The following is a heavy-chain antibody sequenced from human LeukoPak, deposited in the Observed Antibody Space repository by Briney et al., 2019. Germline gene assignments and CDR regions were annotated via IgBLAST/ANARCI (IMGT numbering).Heavy chain of an antibody. CDR2: MNPNSGNT. J-gene: IGHJ4*02. CDR3: TTAGERPIRYFDY. CDR1: GYSFSSYD. D-gene: IGHD3-9*01. Sequence: ASVTVSCKPSGYSFSSYDINWVRQATGQGLAWMGWMNPNSGNTGYAQKFQGRVTMTRNTSINTAYMELSGLISEDTAVYFCTTAGERPIRYFDYWGQGTLVTVSS. V-gene: IGHV1-8*01.